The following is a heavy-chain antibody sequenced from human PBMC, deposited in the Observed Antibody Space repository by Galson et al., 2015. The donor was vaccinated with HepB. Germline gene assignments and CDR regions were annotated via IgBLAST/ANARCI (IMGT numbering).Heavy chain of an antibody. D-gene: IGHD3-3*01. Sequence: SVKVSCKASGGTFSSYAISWVRQAPGQGLEWMGGIIPIFGTANYAQKFQGRVTITADESTSTAYMELSSLRSEDTAVYYCARGGFWSGYPYYYYYYMDVWGKGTTVTVSS. CDR2: IIPIFGTA. CDR3: ARGGFWSGYPYYYYYYMDV. V-gene: IGHV1-69*13. CDR1: GGTFSSYA. J-gene: IGHJ6*03.